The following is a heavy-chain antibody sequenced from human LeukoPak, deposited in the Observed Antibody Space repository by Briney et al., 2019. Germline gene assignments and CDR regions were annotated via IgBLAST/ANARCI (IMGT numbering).Heavy chain of an antibody. CDR1: GFTFSNAW. Sequence: GSLRLSCAASGFTFSNAWMSWVRQTPGKGLEWVGRIKSKTDGGTTDYAAPVKGRFTISRDDSKNTLYLQMNSLKTEDTAVYYCTTERDGSGYFWANAFDIWGQGTMVTVSS. D-gene: IGHD3-22*01. V-gene: IGHV3-15*01. CDR2: IKSKTDGGTT. J-gene: IGHJ3*02. CDR3: TTERDGSGYFWANAFDI.